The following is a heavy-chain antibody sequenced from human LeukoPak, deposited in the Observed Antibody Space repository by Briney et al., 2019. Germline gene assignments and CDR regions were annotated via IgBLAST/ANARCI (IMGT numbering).Heavy chain of an antibody. CDR2: IIPIFGTA. CDR3: ARVRGASGYSGYVGRFDP. Sequence: SVKVSCKASGGTFISYAISWVRQAPGQGLEWMGGIIPIFGTANYAQKFQGRVTITADESTSTAYMELSSLRSEDTAVYYCARVRGASGYSGYVGRFDPWGQGTLVTVSS. CDR1: GGTFISYA. J-gene: IGHJ5*02. V-gene: IGHV1-69*13. D-gene: IGHD5-12*01.